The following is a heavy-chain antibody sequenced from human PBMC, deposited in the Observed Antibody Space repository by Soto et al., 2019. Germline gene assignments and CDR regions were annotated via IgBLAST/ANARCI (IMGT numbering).Heavy chain of an antibody. J-gene: IGHJ3*01. V-gene: IGHV1-46*01. CDR3: ARPLIGNTVDL. D-gene: IGHD1-7*01. Sequence: QAQLLQSGAEMKKPGASVKVSCKASGYTFINYFIHRGRQAPGQGLEWIGIVHPSRGTADYAQKFKGRVTLTTDMSTRTVYMDLSNLRSEDTAVYYCARPLIGNTVDLWGQGTTVIVSS. CDR2: VHPSRGTA. CDR1: GYTFINYF.